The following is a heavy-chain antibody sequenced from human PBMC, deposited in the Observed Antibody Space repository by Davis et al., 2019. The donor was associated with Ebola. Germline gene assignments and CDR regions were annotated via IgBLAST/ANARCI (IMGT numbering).Heavy chain of an antibody. CDR1: RFTFSDYY. CDR2: IRSSGDTI. CDR3: ARGKDYVI. J-gene: IGHJ3*02. D-gene: IGHD3-10*02. V-gene: IGHV3-11*01. Sequence: GESLKISCAASRFTFSDYYMSWIRQAPGKGLEWVSYIRSSGDTIYYADSVRGRFTISRDNAKNSLSLQMNSLRAEDTAVYYCARGKDYVIWGQGTMVTVSS.